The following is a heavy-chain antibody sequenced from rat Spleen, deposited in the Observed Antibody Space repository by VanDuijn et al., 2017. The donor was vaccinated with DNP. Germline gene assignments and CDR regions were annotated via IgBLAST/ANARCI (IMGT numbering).Heavy chain of an antibody. J-gene: IGHJ2*01. CDR3: ARGRLDYYYDGYYHVGFDY. CDR2: IRNKANGYTT. Sequence: EVKLLESGGGLEQPGGSMRLSCAASGFTFIDFYMNWIRQPAGKAPEWLGFIRNKANGYTTEYNPSVKGRFTVSRDNTQDMFYLQMNTLRAEDTATYYCARGRLDYYYDGYYHVGFDYWGQGVVVTVSS. D-gene: IGHD1-12*03. V-gene: IGHV7-7*01. CDR1: GFTFIDFY.